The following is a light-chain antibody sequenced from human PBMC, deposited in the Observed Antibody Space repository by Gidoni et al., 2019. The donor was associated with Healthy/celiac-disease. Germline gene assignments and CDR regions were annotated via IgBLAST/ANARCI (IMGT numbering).Light chain of an antibody. Sequence: IQMTRSPSPLSASVGDRVTITCRASQGISNALAWYQQKPGRAPKLLLYSASRFESGVPSRFSGSGSGTDYTLTISSLEPEDVATYYCQQYYRTPMYTFGQGTKLEIK. CDR3: QQYYRTPMYT. CDR1: QGISNA. J-gene: IGKJ2*01. V-gene: IGKV1-NL1*01. CDR2: SAS.